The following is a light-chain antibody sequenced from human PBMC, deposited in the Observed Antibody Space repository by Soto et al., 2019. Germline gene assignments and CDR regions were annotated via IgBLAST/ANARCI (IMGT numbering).Light chain of an antibody. Sequence: LGQPASVSWSPGHAITISCTGSNSDIGNYNIVSWYQQHPDKAPQLIIYEVTKRPSGVSNRFSGSKSGNTASLTISGLQAEEEGDYHCCSYAGSNVFVFGTGTKVTVL. V-gene: IGLV2-23*02. J-gene: IGLJ1*01. CDR3: CSYAGSNVFV. CDR2: EVT. CDR1: NSDIGNYNI.